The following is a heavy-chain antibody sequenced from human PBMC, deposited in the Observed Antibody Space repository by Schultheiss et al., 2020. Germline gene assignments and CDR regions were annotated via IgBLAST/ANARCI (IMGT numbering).Heavy chain of an antibody. Sequence: SETLSLTCTVSGGSISSDYWSWIRQPPGKGLEWIGYIYYRGSTNYNPSLRSRVTISIDTSKKQFSLKLSSVTAADTAVYYCARVITMVRGVIRYFDYWGQGTLVTVAS. V-gene: IGHV4-59*01. CDR2: IYYRGST. CDR1: GGSISSDY. D-gene: IGHD3-10*01. CDR3: ARVITMVRGVIRYFDY. J-gene: IGHJ4*02.